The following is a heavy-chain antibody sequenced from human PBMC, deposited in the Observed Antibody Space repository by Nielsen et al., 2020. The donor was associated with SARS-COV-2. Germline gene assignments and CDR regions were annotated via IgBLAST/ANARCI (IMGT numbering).Heavy chain of an antibody. V-gene: IGHV1-3*01. Sequence: ASVKVSCKASGYTFTSYAMHWVRQAPGQRLEWMGWINAGNGNTNYAQKLQGRVTMTTDTSTSTAYMELRSLRSDDTAVYYCARDVVVVAARDYYYYGMDVWGQGTTVTVSS. CDR1: GYTFTSYA. J-gene: IGHJ6*02. CDR3: ARDVVVVAARDYYYYGMDV. CDR2: INAGNGNT. D-gene: IGHD2-15*01.